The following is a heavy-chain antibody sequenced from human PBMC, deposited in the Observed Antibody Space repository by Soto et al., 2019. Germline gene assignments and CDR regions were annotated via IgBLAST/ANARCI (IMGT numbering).Heavy chain of an antibody. V-gene: IGHV4-59*01. CDR2: IYYSGST. CDR1: GGSISSYY. CDR3: ARSVAVPGAHIDY. D-gene: IGHD6-19*01. J-gene: IGHJ4*02. Sequence: SETLSLTCTVSGGSISSYYWSWIRQPPGKGLEWIGYIYYSGSTNYSPSLRSRVSISVDTSKNEFSLRLSSVTAADTAVYFCARSVAVPGAHIDYWGQGTQVTVSS.